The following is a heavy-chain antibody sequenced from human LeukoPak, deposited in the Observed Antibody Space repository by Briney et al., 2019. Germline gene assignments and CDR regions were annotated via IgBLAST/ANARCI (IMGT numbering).Heavy chain of an antibody. CDR2: ISSSSSYI. J-gene: IGHJ4*02. V-gene: IGHV3-21*01. Sequence: GGSLTLFCAASGFTFNSYSMNWLRHAPGKGLEWVSSISSSSSYIYYADSVKGRFTISRDNAKNSLYLQMNSLRAEDTAVYYCARDISLNDYWGQGTLVTVSS. CDR1: GFTFNSYS. CDR3: ARDISLNDY.